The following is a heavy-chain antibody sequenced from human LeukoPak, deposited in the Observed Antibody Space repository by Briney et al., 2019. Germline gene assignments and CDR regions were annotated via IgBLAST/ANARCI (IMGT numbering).Heavy chain of an antibody. V-gene: IGHV4-4*07. CDR2: IKTSGST. CDR3: AKVAMYYYGSETYFFFDD. CDR1: GASISTYY. D-gene: IGHD3-10*01. J-gene: IGHJ4*02. Sequence: SETLSLTCRVSGASISTYYWSWIRQPVGKGLEWIGQIKTSGSTHYNSSLESRVTMSLDTSKKQFSLNLTSVTAADTAVYYCAKVAMYYYGSETYFFFDDWGQGTLVTVSS.